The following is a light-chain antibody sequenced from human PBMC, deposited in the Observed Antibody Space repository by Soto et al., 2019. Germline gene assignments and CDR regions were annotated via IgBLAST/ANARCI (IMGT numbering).Light chain of an antibody. J-gene: IGLJ2*01. CDR2: EGS. CDR3: CSYAGSSTAI. V-gene: IGLV2-23*01. Sequence: QSALTQPASVSGSPGQSITISRTGTSSDVGSDNLVSWYQQHPGKAPKLMIYEGSKRPSGVSNRFSGSKSGNTASLTISGLQAEDEADYYCCSYAGSSTAIFGGGTKLTVL. CDR1: SSDVGSDNL.